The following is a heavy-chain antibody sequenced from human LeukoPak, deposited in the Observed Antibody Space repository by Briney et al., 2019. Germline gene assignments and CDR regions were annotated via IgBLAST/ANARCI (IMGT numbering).Heavy chain of an antibody. CDR3: ASDFDGIAVAGTGGAP. CDR1: GYTLTELS. Sequence: ASVKVSCTVSGYTLTELSMHWVRQAPGQGLEWMGWINPDSGGTNYAQKFQGRVTMTRDTSISTAYMELSRLRSDDTAVYYCASDFDGIAVAGTGGAPWGQGTLVTVSS. V-gene: IGHV1-2*02. J-gene: IGHJ5*02. CDR2: INPDSGGT. D-gene: IGHD6-19*01.